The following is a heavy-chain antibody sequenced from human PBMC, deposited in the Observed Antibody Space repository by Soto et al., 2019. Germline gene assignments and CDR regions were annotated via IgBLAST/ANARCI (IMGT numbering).Heavy chain of an antibody. Sequence: QVQLVQSGPEVRKPGASVKVSCEASGYTFTTSGISWVRQVPGQGLEWMGWISTYNGDTNSAQNFQSRGLMTADTSTGTAYMELTSLKSDDTAVYYCARQGSWPYYYYGLDVWGQGTIVTVSS. CDR3: ARQGSWPYYYYGLDV. CDR1: GYTFTTSG. CDR2: ISTYNGDT. D-gene: IGHD1-26*01. J-gene: IGHJ6*02. V-gene: IGHV1-18*01.